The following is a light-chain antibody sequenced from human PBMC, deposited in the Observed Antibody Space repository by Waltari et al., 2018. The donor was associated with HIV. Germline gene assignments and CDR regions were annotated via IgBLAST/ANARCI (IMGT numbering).Light chain of an antibody. Sequence: EIVMTQSPATLSVSPGERANLSCRASQSVTSNLAWYQQKPGQDPRRLIYGASTRATGIPARFSGSGSGTEFTLTISSLQSEDFAVYYCQQYNNWPSGTFGQGTRLEIK. CDR3: QQYNNWPSGT. CDR2: GAS. CDR1: QSVTSN. V-gene: IGKV3-15*01. J-gene: IGKJ5*01.